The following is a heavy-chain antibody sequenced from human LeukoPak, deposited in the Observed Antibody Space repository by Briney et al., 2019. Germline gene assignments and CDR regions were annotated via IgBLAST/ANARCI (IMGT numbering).Heavy chain of an antibody. D-gene: IGHD3-10*01. Sequence: PGGSLRLSCAASGFTVSSNYMSWVRQAPGTGLEWVSGIYSGGSTYYADSVKGRFTFSRDNSNHTLYLQMNSLTAEDTAVYYCARPTPSYGSGPLVYWGQGTLVTVSS. CDR2: IYSGGST. CDR3: ARPTPSYGSGPLVY. V-gene: IGHV3-53*01. CDR1: GFTVSSNY. J-gene: IGHJ4*02.